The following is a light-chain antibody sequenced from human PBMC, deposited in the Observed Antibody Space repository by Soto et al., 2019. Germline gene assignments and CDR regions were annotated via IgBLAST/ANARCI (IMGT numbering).Light chain of an antibody. Sequence: DVQMAQSPSTLSASVGDRVTITCRASQSIGDWLAWFQQKPGKAPALLIYRASYLESGAPSRFSGRGSGTEFTLTISSLQPDDFSTYYCQHYSTYSGTFGPGTTVEIK. CDR2: RAS. V-gene: IGKV1-5*03. CDR3: QHYSTYSGT. J-gene: IGKJ3*01. CDR1: QSIGDW.